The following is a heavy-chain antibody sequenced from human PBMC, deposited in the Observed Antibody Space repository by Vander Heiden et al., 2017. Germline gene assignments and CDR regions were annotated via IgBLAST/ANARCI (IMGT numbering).Heavy chain of an antibody. CDR3: ARRRYNHASYYFDF. D-gene: IGHD1-1*01. CDR2: IYPGDSNT. Sequence: EVQLVQSGAEVKKPGESLKISCTASGYTFPNYWMGWVRQMPGKGLEWMVVIYPGDSNTRYSPSFRGQVTISADKSINTAYLQWSSLKASDTAVYFCARRRYNHASYYFDFWGQGTLLTVSS. V-gene: IGHV5-51*01. J-gene: IGHJ4*02. CDR1: GYTFPNYW.